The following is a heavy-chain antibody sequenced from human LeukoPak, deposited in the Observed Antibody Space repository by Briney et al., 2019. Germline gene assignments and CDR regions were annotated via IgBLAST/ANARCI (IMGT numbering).Heavy chain of an antibody. CDR1: GYTFTSYD. V-gene: IGHV1-8*01. CDR2: MNPNSGNT. CDR3: ARSSVGARRRIDY. Sequence: ASVKVSCKASGYTFTSYDINWVRQDTGQGLEWMGWMNPNSGNTGYAQKFQGRVTMTRSTSINTAYMELNSLTSEDTAVYYCARSSVGARRRIDYWGQGSLVTVSS. D-gene: IGHD1-26*01. J-gene: IGHJ4*02.